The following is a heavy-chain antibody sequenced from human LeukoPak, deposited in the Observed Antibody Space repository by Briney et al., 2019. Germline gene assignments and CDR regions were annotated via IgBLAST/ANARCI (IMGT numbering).Heavy chain of an antibody. J-gene: IGHJ4*02. CDR3: VSFYETY. CDR1: GNYW. D-gene: IGHD2-2*01. Sequence: PGGSLRLSCAASGNYWMHWVRQAPGKGLVWVSHNSDGSWTSYADSVKGRFTISKDIAKNTVYLQMNNLRAEDTAVYYCVSFYETYWGRGTLVTVSS. V-gene: IGHV3-74*01. CDR2: NSDGSWT.